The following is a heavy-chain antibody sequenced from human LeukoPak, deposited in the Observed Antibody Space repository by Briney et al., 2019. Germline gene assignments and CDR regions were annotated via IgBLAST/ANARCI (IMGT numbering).Heavy chain of an antibody. CDR3: ARGGSSQGSTPKQYFYYMNV. CDR1: NGSIGYYY. V-gene: IGHV4-59*01. Sequence: PSETLSLTCAVSNGSIGYYYWSWLRQPPGKGLEWIAYIYHTGGTNYNPSLKSRLTISLDMSRNQLSLRLTSVTAADTAVYYCARGGSSQGSTPKQYFYYMNVWGRGTTVSVSS. CDR2: IYHTGGT. D-gene: IGHD6-13*01. J-gene: IGHJ6*03.